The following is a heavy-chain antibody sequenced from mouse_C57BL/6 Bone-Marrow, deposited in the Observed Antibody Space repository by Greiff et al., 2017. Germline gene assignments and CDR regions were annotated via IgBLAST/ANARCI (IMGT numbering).Heavy chain of an antibody. J-gene: IGHJ3*01. V-gene: IGHV1-80*01. CDR1: GYAFSSYW. CDR2: IYPGDGDT. CDR3: ARLSWFAY. Sequence: VQLVESGAELVKPGASVKISCKASGYAFSSYWMNWVKQRPGKGLEWIGQIYPGDGDTNYNGKFKGKATLTADKSSSTAYMQLSSLTSEDSAVYFCARLSWFAYWGQGTLVTVSA.